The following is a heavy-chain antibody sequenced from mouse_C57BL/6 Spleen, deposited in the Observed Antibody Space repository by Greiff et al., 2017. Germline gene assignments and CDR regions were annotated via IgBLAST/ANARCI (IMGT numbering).Heavy chain of an antibody. CDR2: IDPSDSYT. CDR1: GYTFTSYW. CDR3: ARRIRGSSYPLDY. J-gene: IGHJ2*01. V-gene: IGHV1-69*01. D-gene: IGHD1-1*01. Sequence: QVQLQQPGAELVMPGASVKLSCKASGYTFTSYWMHWVKQRPGQGLEWIGEIDPSDSYTHYNQKFKGKSTLTVDKSSSTAYMQLSSLTSEDSAVYYCARRIRGSSYPLDYWGQGTTLTVSA.